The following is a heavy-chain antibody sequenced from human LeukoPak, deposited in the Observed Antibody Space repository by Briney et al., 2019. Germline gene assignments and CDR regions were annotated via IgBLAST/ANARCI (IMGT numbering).Heavy chain of an antibody. CDR3: ARGHGYSFGYYYYGMDV. J-gene: IGHJ6*02. D-gene: IGHD5-24*01. CDR1: GGSISSSSYY. CDR2: IYYSGST. Sequence: SETLSLTCTVSGGSISSSSYYWGWIRQPPGKGLEWIGYIYYSGSTNYNPSLKSRVTISVDTSKNQFSLKLSSVTAADTAVYYCARGHGYSFGYYYYGMDVWGQGTTVTVSS. V-gene: IGHV4-61*05.